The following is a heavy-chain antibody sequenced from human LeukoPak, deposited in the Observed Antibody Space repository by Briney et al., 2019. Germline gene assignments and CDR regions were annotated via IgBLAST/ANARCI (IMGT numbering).Heavy chain of an antibody. D-gene: IGHD6-13*01. CDR2: IYPSNGGT. V-gene: IGHV1-2*02. Sequence: ASVKVSCKASGYTFTGSYMHWVRQAPGQGLEWMGWIYPSNGGTNYAQKFQGRVTMTRDTSISTAYMELSRLRSGDTAVYYCARGGIAAAGNYGYVLRFDYWGQGTLVTVSS. CDR3: ARGGIAAAGNYGYVLRFDY. CDR1: GYTFTGSY. J-gene: IGHJ4*02.